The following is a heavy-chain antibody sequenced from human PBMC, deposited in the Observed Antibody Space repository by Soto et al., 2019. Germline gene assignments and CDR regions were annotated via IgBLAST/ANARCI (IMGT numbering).Heavy chain of an antibody. D-gene: IGHD3-16*02. CDR1: GGSISSGGYY. V-gene: IGHV4-31*03. CDR2: IYYSGST. J-gene: IGHJ6*02. Sequence: QVQLQESGPGLVKPSQTLSLTCTVSGGSISSGGYYWSWIRQHPGKGLEWIGYIYYSGSTYYNPSLKSRVTISVDTSKNQFSLKLSSVTAADTAVYYCARLIETGLYYYYYGMDVWGQGTTVTVSS. CDR3: ARLIETGLYYYYYGMDV.